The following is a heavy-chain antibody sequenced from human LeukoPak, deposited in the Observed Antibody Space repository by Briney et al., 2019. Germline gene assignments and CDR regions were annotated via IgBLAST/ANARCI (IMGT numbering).Heavy chain of an antibody. CDR3: ARSPYGPGSYEPSYYYYGMDV. Sequence: ASVKVSCKVSGYTLTELSMHWVRQAPGKGLEWMGGFDPEDGETIYAQKFQGRVTITVDESTSTAYMELSSLRSEDTAVYYCARSPYGPGSYEPSYYYYGMDVWGQGTTVTVSS. J-gene: IGHJ6*02. CDR2: FDPEDGET. CDR1: GYTLTELS. V-gene: IGHV1-24*01. D-gene: IGHD3-10*01.